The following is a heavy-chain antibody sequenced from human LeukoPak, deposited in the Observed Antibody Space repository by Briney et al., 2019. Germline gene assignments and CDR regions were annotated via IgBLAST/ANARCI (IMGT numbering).Heavy chain of an antibody. CDR1: GGSFSGYY. CDR2: INHSGST. V-gene: IGHV4-34*01. Sequence: SETLSLTCAVYGGSFSGYYWSWIRQPPGKGLEWIGEINHSGSTNYNPSLKSRVTISVDTSKNQFSLKLSSVTAADTAVYYCARDAYKWGQGTLVTVSS. CDR3: ARDAYK. D-gene: IGHD3-16*01. J-gene: IGHJ4*02.